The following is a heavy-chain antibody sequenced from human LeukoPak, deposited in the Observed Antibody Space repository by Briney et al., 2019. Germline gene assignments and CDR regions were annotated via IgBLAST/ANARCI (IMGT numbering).Heavy chain of an antibody. J-gene: IGHJ4*02. CDR2: IYYRKNT. CDR1: GGSISSSSAY. V-gene: IGHV4-39*01. D-gene: IGHD5-18*01. CDR3: ASPRGFSYGYFDY. Sequence: SETLSLTCTASGGSISSSSAYWCWIRQPPGKGLEWIGSIYYRKNTYYNPSLKSRVTISADTSKNQFSLTLGSVSATDTAVYYCASPRGFSYGYFDYWGQGTLVTVSS.